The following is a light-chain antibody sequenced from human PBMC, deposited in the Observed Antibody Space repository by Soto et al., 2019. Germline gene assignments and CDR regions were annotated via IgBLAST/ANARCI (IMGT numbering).Light chain of an antibody. J-gene: IGKJ2*01. Sequence: DIQMTQSPSSLSASVGDRVAITCRASQDIRNELGWYQQKSGEAPKRMIFAASTSQRGVPPRFRGSGSGTAFTLTSTALQHTDFATYYCLHHYSYPISFGQGTQLEV. CDR2: AAS. CDR1: QDIRNE. V-gene: IGKV1-17*01. CDR3: LHHYSYPIS.